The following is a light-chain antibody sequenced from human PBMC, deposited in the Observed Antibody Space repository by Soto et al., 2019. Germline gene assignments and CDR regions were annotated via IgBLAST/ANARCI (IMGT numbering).Light chain of an antibody. CDR2: GAS. J-gene: IGKJ1*01. CDR3: QQYGSLPRT. V-gene: IGKV3D-15*01. Sequence: MTQSPSTLSGSPGERATITCRASQSISSTVTWYQQKPGQAPRRLIYGASSRETGIPARFSGSGSGTDFTITITRPKTEDFAVYYCQQYGSLPRTFGQGTKVDIK. CDR1: QSISST.